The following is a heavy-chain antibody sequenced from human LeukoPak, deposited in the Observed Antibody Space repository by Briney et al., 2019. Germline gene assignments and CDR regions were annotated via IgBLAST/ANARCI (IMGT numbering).Heavy chain of an antibody. Sequence: PSETLSLTCTVSGGSISSSSYYWGRIRQPLGKGLEWIGSIYYSGSTYYNPSLKSRVTISVDTSKNQFSLKLSSVTAADTAVYYCARRRITMVRGAGCYFDYWGQGTLVTVSS. CDR1: GGSISSSSYY. CDR2: IYYSGST. D-gene: IGHD3-10*01. V-gene: IGHV4-39*07. CDR3: ARRRITMVRGAGCYFDY. J-gene: IGHJ4*02.